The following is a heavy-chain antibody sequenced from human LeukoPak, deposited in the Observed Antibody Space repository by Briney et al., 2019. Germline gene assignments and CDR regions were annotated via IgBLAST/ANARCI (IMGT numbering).Heavy chain of an antibody. Sequence: GGSLRLSCAASGFTFSISSINWVRQAPGRGLEWVSSIDPTSDYIYYANSMKGRSTISRDNAKNSVYLQMNSLSAEDTAVYYCVRLTTGTSSYYFDYWGQGTLVTVSS. V-gene: IGHV3-21*01. CDR1: GFTFSISS. D-gene: IGHD1-1*01. CDR3: VRLTTGTSSYYFDY. J-gene: IGHJ4*02. CDR2: IDPTSDYI.